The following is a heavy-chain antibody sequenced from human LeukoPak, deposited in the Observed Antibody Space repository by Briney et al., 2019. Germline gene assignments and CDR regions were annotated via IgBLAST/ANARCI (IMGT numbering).Heavy chain of an antibody. J-gene: IGHJ6*03. CDR3: ARDYGGIIYYYYYMDV. V-gene: IGHV4-59*12. CDR1: GGSISSYY. CDR2: IYYSGST. Sequence: SETLSLTCTVSGGSISSYYWSWIRQPPGKGLEWIGYIYYSGSTNYNPSLKSRVTISVDTSKNQFSLKLSSVTAADTAVYYCARDYGGIIYYYYYMDVWGKGTTVTVSS. D-gene: IGHD4-23*01.